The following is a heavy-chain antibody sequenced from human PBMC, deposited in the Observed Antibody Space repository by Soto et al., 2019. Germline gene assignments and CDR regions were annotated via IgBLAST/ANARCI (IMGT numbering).Heavy chain of an antibody. CDR1: CGAVSGGTYY. V-gene: IGHV4-61*01. Sequence: SETLSLTCTVSCGAVSGGTYYWSWIRQPPGKGLEWIGHIYFTGSTNYNPSLKSRVTMSLDTSRNQFSLKLSSVTAADTAVYYCTRGPPRVQWFDPWGLGTLVTVSS. CDR2: IYFTGST. J-gene: IGHJ5*02. CDR3: TRGPPRVQWFDP.